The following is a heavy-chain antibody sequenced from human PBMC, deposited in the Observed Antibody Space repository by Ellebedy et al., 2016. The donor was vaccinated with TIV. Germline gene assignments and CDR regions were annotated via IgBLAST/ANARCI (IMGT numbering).Heavy chain of an antibody. CDR3: AKRLTAAGSGQYYYGMDV. J-gene: IGHJ6*02. CDR2: IKQDGSEK. CDR1: GFTFSSYW. D-gene: IGHD6-13*01. Sequence: GESLKISXAASGFTFSSYWMNWVRQAPGKGLEWVANIKQDGSEKNYMNSVKGRFTISRDNAKNSLYLQMNSLRAEDTAVYYCAKRLTAAGSGQYYYGMDVWGQGTTVTVSS. V-gene: IGHV3-7*01.